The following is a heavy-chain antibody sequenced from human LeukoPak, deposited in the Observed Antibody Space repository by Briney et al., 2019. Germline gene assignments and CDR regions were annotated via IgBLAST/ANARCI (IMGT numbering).Heavy chain of an antibody. CDR2: ISWDGGST. CDR3: AKDSVEWLRPGGHAFDI. J-gene: IGHJ3*02. V-gene: IGHV3-43*01. D-gene: IGHD5-12*01. CDR1: GFTFDDYT. Sequence: PGGSLRLSCAASGFTFDDYTMHWVRQAPGKGLEWVSLISWDGGSTYYADSVKGRFTISRDNSKNSLYLQMNSLRTEDTALYYCAKDSVEWLRPGGHAFDIWGQGTMVTVSS.